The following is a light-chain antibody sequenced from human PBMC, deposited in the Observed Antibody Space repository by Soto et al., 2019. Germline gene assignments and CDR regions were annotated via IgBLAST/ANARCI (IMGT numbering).Light chain of an antibody. V-gene: IGLV1-40*01. CDR1: SSDIGAGYD. J-gene: IGLJ2*01. Sequence: QSVLTQPPSVSGAPGQRVTISCTGSSSDIGAGYDVQWYQQLPGTAPKLLIYGNSNRPSGVPDRFSGSKSGTSASLAITGLQAEDEADYHCQSYDSNLSREVFGGGTKVTVL. CDR3: QSYDSNLSREV. CDR2: GNS.